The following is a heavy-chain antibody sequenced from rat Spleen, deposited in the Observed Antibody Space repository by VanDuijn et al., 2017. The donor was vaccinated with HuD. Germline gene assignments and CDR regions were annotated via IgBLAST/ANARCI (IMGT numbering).Heavy chain of an antibody. D-gene: IGHD1-2*01. J-gene: IGHJ4*01. CDR1: GFTFSDYY. Sequence: EVQLVESGGGLVQPGRSLKLSCAASGFTFSDYYMAWVRQAPTKGLEWVASISYDGGSTYYRDSVKGRFTISRDNAKSSLYLQMDSLRSEDTATYYCTTEPDYSSYVMDAWGQGASVTVSS. CDR3: TTEPDYSSYVMDA. CDR2: ISYDGGST. V-gene: IGHV5-20*01.